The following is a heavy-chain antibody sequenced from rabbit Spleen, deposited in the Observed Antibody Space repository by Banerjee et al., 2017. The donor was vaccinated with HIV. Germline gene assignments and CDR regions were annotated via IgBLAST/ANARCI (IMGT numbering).Heavy chain of an antibody. D-gene: IGHD1-1*01. Sequence: QQQLEESGGDLVKPGASLTLTCTASGFSFSNNYVMCWVRQAPGKGLEWIACISAGTSGSTYYASWPKGRFTVSKASSTTVTLQMTSLTAADTATYFCARNYVNAFDPWGQGTLVTVS. CDR3: ARNYVNAFDP. CDR1: GFSFSNNYV. J-gene: IGHJ2*01. CDR2: ISAGTSGST. V-gene: IGHV1S45*01.